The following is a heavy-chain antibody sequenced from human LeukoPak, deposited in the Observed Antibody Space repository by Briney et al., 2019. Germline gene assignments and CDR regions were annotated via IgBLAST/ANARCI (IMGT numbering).Heavy chain of an antibody. V-gene: IGHV4-59*01. Sequence: SETLSLTCTVSGGSISSYYWSWIRQPPGKGLEWIGYIYYSGSTNYNPSLKSRVTISVDTSKNQFSLKLSSVTAADTAVYYCARVEAVLWFGELDHPMNWFDPWGQGTLVTVSS. D-gene: IGHD3-10*01. CDR1: GGSISSYY. CDR2: IYYSGST. CDR3: ARVEAVLWFGELDHPMNWFDP. J-gene: IGHJ5*02.